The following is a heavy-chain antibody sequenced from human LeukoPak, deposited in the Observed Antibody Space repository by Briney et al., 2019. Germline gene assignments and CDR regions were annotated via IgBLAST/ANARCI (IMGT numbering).Heavy chain of an antibody. CDR1: GDSISYYY. V-gene: IGHV4-59*01. CDR2: FYYSGST. J-gene: IGHJ4*02. CDR3: ARAFYCGRTTCRGGYFDY. D-gene: IGHD2-2*01. Sequence: PSETLSLTCSVSGDSISYYYWSWIRQPPGKGLEWIGYFYYSGSTNYNPSLKSRVTISVDTSKNQFSLQLSSVTAADTAVYYCARAFYCGRTTCRGGYFDYWGQGTLVTVSS.